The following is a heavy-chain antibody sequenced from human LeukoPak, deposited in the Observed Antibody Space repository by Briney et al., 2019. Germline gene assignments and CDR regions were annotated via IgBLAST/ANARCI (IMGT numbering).Heavy chain of an antibody. CDR1: DFIVSDSH. D-gene: IGHD3-16*01. Sequence: GGSLTLSCAATDFIVSDSHMSWVRQAPGRGLEWVSVIFGADTTFYSDSVKGRFTISGDNLQNTVNLQMNSLRDDDTDVYYCARGGEILDYWGQGTQVTVSS. J-gene: IGHJ4*02. CDR3: ARGGEILDY. V-gene: IGHV3-53*01. CDR2: IFGADTT.